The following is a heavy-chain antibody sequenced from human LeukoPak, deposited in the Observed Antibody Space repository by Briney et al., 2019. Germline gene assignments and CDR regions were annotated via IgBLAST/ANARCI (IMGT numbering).Heavy chain of an antibody. CDR2: IYSDGST. CDR3: ARGIAAAGTALYN. J-gene: IGHJ4*02. Sequence: GGSLRLSCAVSGFTVSSNYMSWVRQAPGKGLEWVSVIYSDGSTYSADSVKDRFTISRDNSKNTLYLQINSLRAEDTAVYYCARGIAAAGTALYNWGQGTLLTVSS. V-gene: IGHV3-53*01. D-gene: IGHD6-13*01. CDR1: GFTVSSNY.